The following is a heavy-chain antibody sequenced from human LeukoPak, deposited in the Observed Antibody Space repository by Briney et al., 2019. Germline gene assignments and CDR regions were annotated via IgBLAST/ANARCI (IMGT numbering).Heavy chain of an antibody. J-gene: IGHJ3*02. V-gene: IGHV5-51*01. CDR3: ARPDDSSGYFYEAFDI. D-gene: IGHD3-22*01. Sequence: GESLKISCKGSGYSFTSYWIGWVRQMPGKGLEWMGIIYPGDSDTGYSPSFQGQVTISADKSISTAYLQWSSLKASDTAMDYCARPDDSSGYFYEAFDIWGQGTMVTVSS. CDR1: GYSFTSYW. CDR2: IYPGDSDT.